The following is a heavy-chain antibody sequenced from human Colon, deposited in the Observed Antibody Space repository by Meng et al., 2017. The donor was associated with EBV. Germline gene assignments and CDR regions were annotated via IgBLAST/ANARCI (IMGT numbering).Heavy chain of an antibody. D-gene: IGHD2-2*03. J-gene: IGHJ4*02. CDR1: GGSLSGYY. CDR2: INHSGSA. Sequence: QVQLQRWGPVLWKPPETRSLPCGGSGGSLSGYYWSWIRHFPGRTLEFIGDINHSGSANYNPSLRSRVTISVDTSKNQIFLNLHSVTAADTAVYHCARTFGYCSNNNCPRTLGYWGQGTLVTVSS. CDR3: ARTFGYCSNNNCPRTLGY. V-gene: IGHV4-34*02.